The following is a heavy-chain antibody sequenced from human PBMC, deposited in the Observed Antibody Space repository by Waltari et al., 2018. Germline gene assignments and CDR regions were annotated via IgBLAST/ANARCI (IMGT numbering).Heavy chain of an antibody. V-gene: IGHV1-18*01. D-gene: IGHD3-10*01. CDR3: ARDDVNRSNFGGF. J-gene: IGHJ4*02. CDR1: GYIFSNYG. Sequence: QLVQSGAEAKKPGASVKVSCKASGYIFSNYGITWVRKAPGQGLEWMGWINPYNGDTKYEHNLQGRVTMTTDTSTTTAYMEIRTLRSDDTAIYYCARDDVNRSNFGGFWGQGTLVTVSS. CDR2: INPYNGDT.